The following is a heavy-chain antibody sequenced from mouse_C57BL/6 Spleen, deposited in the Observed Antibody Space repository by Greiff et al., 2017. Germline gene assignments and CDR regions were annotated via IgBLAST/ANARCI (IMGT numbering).Heavy chain of an antibody. V-gene: IGHV1-82*01. Sequence: QVQLQQSGPELVKPGASVKISCKASGYAFSSSWMNWVKQRPGKGLEWIGRIYPGDGDTNYNGKFKGKATLTADKSSSPAYMQLSSLTSEGSVVYCYTSDGYPYYCDYGGQGTTLTVS. D-gene: IGHD2-3*01. J-gene: IGHJ2*01. CDR2: IYPGDGDT. CDR1: GYAFSSSW. CDR3: TSDGYPYYCDY.